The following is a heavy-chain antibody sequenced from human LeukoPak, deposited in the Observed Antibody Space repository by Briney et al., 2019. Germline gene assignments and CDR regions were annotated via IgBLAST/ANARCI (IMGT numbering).Heavy chain of an antibody. J-gene: IGHJ6*02. V-gene: IGHV1-18*04. Sequence: GASVKVSCKASGYTFTGYYMHWVRQAPGQGLEWMGWISAYNGNTNYAQKLQGRVTMTTDTSTSTAYMELRSLRSDDTAVYYSARVSPRYDILTGYHPAGYYYYGLDVCGQGTTVTVSS. CDR1: GYTFTGYY. D-gene: IGHD3-9*01. CDR2: ISAYNGNT. CDR3: ARVSPRYDILTGYHPAGYYYYGLDV.